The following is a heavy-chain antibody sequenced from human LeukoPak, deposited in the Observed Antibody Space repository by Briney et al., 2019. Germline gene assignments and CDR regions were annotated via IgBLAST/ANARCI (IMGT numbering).Heavy chain of an antibody. D-gene: IGHD2-2*03. Sequence: AGGSLRLSCAASGFTFSDFWMHWVRQAPGKGLEWVAVISYDGSNKYCADSVKGRFTISRDNSKNTLYLQMNSLRAEDTAEYYCAREFGYCSSTSCYFDYWGQGTLVTVSS. J-gene: IGHJ4*02. V-gene: IGHV3-30-3*01. CDR2: ISYDGSNK. CDR3: AREFGYCSSTSCYFDY. CDR1: GFTFSDFW.